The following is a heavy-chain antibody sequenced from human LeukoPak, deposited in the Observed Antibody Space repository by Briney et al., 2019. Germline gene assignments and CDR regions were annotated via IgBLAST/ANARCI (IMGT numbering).Heavy chain of an antibody. CDR2: ISTSSSYI. CDR3: ARGADGVSSNSRGWFDP. CDR1: GFTFTTYW. J-gene: IGHJ5*02. Sequence: PGESLRLSCAASGFTFTTYWMTWVRQAPGKGLEWVSSISTSSSYIYYADSVKGRFTISRDNARNSLYLQMNTLRAEDTAVYSCARGADGVSSNSRGWFDPWGQGTLVTVSS. D-gene: IGHD2-15*01. V-gene: IGHV3-21*01.